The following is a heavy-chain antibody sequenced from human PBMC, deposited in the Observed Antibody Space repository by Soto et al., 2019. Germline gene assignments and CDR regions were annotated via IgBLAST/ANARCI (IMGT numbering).Heavy chain of an antibody. CDR1: GFTFSSFA. Sequence: GGSLRLSFAASGFTFSSFAMSWVRQAPGKGLEWVSAISAGGGTTYYADSVKGRFTISRDISKNTLYLQMNSLRAEDTAVYYCVKDPYFYWGQGTLVSVSS. V-gene: IGHV3-23*01. CDR3: VKDPYFY. J-gene: IGHJ4*02. CDR2: ISAGGGTT. D-gene: IGHD3-9*01.